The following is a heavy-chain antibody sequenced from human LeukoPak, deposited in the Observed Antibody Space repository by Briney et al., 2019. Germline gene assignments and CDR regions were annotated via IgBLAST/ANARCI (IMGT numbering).Heavy chain of an antibody. J-gene: IGHJ4*02. CDR1: GLTVSGNY. CDR2: INSGGAT. CDR3: ARDSAYNPLDY. V-gene: IGHV3-53*01. Sequence: GGSLRLSCAASGLTVSGNYMSWVRQAPGKGLEWVSLINSGGATYYADSVKGRFTISRDNSMNTLYLQMNSLRAEDTAVYYCARDSAYNPLDYWGQGILVTVSS. D-gene: IGHD1-1*01.